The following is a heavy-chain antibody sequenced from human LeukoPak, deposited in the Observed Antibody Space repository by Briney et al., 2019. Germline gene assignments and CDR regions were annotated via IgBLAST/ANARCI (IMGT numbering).Heavy chain of an antibody. Sequence: ASVKVSCKASGYTFTGYYMHWVRQAPGQGLEWMGWINPNSGGTNYAQKFQGWVTMTRDTSISTAYMELSRLRSDDTAVYYCARAPGSSSWYGADYYGMDVWGQGTTVTVPS. J-gene: IGHJ6*02. CDR3: ARAPGSSSWYGADYYGMDV. CDR1: GYTFTGYY. CDR2: INPNSGGT. D-gene: IGHD6-13*01. V-gene: IGHV1-2*04.